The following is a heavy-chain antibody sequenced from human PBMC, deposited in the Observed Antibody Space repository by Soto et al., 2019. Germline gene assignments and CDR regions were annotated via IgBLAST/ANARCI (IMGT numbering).Heavy chain of an antibody. CDR3: AKGLGSGWSMYYFDY. V-gene: IGHV3-9*01. Sequence: GGSLRLSCAASGFTFDDYAMHWVRQAPGKGLEWVSGISWNSGSIGYADSVKGRFTISRDNAKNSLYLQMNSLRAEDTALYYCAKGLGSGWSMYYFDYWGQGTLVTVSS. J-gene: IGHJ4*02. CDR2: ISWNSGSI. CDR1: GFTFDDYA. D-gene: IGHD6-19*01.